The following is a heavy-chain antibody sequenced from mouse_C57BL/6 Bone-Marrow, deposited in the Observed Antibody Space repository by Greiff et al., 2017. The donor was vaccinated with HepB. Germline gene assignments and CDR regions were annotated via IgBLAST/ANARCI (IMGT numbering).Heavy chain of an antibody. D-gene: IGHD1-1*01. CDR3: TPYYYGSSSDY. CDR1: GFNIKDDY. CDR2: IDPENGDT. J-gene: IGHJ2*01. V-gene: IGHV14-4*01. Sequence: SGAELVRPGASVKLSCTASGFNIKDDYMHWVKQRPEQGLEWIGWIDPENGDTEYASKFQGKATITADTSSNTAYLQLSSLTSEDTAVYYCTPYYYGSSSDYWGQGTTLTVSS.